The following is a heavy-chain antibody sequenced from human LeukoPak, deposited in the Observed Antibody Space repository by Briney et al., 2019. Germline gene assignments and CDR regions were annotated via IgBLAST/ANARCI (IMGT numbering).Heavy chain of an antibody. Sequence: PSQTLSLTCTVSGDSISSGDYYWSWIRQPAGKGLEWIGRISSSGSTNYNPSLKSRVTISVDTSKNQFSLKLSSVTAADTAVYFCARGPYSYDSSGAFDVWGQGTMVTVSS. CDR2: ISSSGST. V-gene: IGHV4-61*02. CDR3: ARGPYSYDSSGAFDV. D-gene: IGHD3-22*01. CDR1: GDSISSGDYY. J-gene: IGHJ3*01.